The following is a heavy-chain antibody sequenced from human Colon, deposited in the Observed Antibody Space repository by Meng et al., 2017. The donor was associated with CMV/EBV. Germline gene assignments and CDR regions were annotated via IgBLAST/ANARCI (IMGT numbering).Heavy chain of an antibody. CDR3: ARSPTRGGSYGWFDD. Sequence: SGVSISSACYYWNWFRQSPGKGLGWLGFISSSGRPNYTPSLNSRVAISMDTSRNQFSLKLTSVTAADTAAYYCARSPTRGGSYGWFDDWGQGTLVTVSS. J-gene: IGHJ4*02. D-gene: IGHD1-26*01. CDR2: ISSSGRP. CDR1: GVSISSACYY. V-gene: IGHV4-30-4*01.